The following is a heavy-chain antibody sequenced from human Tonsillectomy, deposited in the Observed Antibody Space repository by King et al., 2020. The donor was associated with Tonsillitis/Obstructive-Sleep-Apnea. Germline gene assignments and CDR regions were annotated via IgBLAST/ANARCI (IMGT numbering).Heavy chain of an antibody. Sequence: QLVQSGSELKKPGASVKVSCKASGYTITNYALNWVRQAPGQGLEWMGWINTYTGNPTYAQGFTGRFVFSLDTSVSTAFLQITSLKAEDTAVYYCARDILYRSGWYNFAIWGQGTMVTVSS. J-gene: IGHJ3*02. V-gene: IGHV7-4-1*02. CDR1: GYTITNYA. CDR2: INTYTGNP. D-gene: IGHD6-19*01. CDR3: ARDILYRSGWYNFAI.